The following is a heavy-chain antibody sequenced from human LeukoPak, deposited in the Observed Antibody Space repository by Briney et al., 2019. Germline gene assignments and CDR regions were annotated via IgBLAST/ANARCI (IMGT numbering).Heavy chain of an antibody. J-gene: IGHJ5*02. CDR3: ARDSRVYYDSSSRWFDP. CDR1: GFTFSGFW. D-gene: IGHD3-22*01. CDR2: IKEDESEK. V-gene: IGHV3-7*01. Sequence: GGSLRLSCAASGFTFSGFWMSWVRQAPGKGLEWVANIKEDESEKYYVDSVKGRFTISRDNAKNSLYLQMNSLRAEDTAVYYCARDSRVYYDSSSRWFDPWGQGTLVTVSS.